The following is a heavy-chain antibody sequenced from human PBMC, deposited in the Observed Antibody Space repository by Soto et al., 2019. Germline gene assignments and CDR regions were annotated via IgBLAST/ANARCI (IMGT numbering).Heavy chain of an antibody. CDR3: ARGLLGYCSGGSCFKFDY. J-gene: IGHJ4*02. V-gene: IGHV3-21*01. Sequence: GGSLRLSCAASGFTFSSYSMNWVRQAPGKGLEWVSSISSSSSYIYYADSVKGRFTISRDNAKNSLYLQMNSLRAEDTAVYYCARGLLGYCSGGSCFKFDYWGQGTLVTVSS. D-gene: IGHD2-15*01. CDR2: ISSSSSYI. CDR1: GFTFSSYS.